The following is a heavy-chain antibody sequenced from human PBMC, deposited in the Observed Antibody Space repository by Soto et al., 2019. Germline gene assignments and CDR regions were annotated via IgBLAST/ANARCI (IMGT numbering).Heavy chain of an antibody. V-gene: IGHV4-59*01. D-gene: IGHD6-19*01. CDR3: AKDWFTSGWPVFDY. J-gene: IGHJ4*02. CDR1: GDSITNFY. CDR2: TXXXGXT. Sequence: SETLSLTCTFSGDSITNFYWSWIRQPPGTGLEWXGXTXXXGXTXXXPXXXXRVTISVDTSKNQVSLKLTSVTAADTAVYYCAKDWFTSGWPVFDYWGQGTLVTVSS.